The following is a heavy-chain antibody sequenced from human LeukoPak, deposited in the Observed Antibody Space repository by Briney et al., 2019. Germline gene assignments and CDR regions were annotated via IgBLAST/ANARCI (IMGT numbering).Heavy chain of an antibody. CDR2: MNPNSGNT. CDR3: ATEVGLRYFDRTYYYMDV. V-gene: IGHV1-8*01. J-gene: IGHJ6*03. D-gene: IGHD3-9*01. Sequence: ASVKVSCKASGYTFTSYDINWVRQATGQGLEWMGWMNPNSGNTGYAQKFQGRVTMTEDTSTDTAYMELSSLRSEDTAVYYCATEVGLRYFDRTYYYMDVWGKGTTVTVSS. CDR1: GYTFTSYD.